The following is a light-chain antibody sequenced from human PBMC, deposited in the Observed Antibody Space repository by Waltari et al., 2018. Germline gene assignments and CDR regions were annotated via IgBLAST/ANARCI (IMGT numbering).Light chain of an antibody. CDR1: NSNIGRNS. CDR3: ATWDNSLNGWV. V-gene: IGLV1-44*01. CDR2: TDD. J-gene: IGLJ3*02. Sequence: QSVLTQPPSASGTPGQRVTISCSGSNSNIGRNSVNWYQQLPETAPKLLIYTDDQRPSGSPARFSGSKSGTSASLAISGLQSEDEADYHCATWDNSLNGWVFGGGTKVTVL.